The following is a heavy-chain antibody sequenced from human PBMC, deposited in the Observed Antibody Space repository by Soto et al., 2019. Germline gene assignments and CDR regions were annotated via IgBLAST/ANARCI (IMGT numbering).Heavy chain of an antibody. CDR3: ARDPNRGYGMDV. D-gene: IGHD5-12*01. Sequence: SVKVSCKAAGCTFSSYAISWVRQAPGQGLEWMGGIIPIFGTANYAQKFQGRVTITADESTSTAYMELSSLRSEDTAVYYCARDPNRGYGMDVWGQGTTVTVSS. J-gene: IGHJ6*02. CDR1: GCTFSSYA. CDR2: IIPIFGTA. V-gene: IGHV1-69*13.